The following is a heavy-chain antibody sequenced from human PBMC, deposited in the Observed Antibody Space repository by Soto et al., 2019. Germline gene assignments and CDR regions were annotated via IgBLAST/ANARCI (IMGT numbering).Heavy chain of an antibody. Sequence: SETLSLTCTVSGGSISSYYWSWIRQPPGKGLEWIGYIYYGGSTNYNPSLKSRVTISVDTSKNQFSLKLSSVTAADTAVYYCARVSCSSTSCYLGGYGMDVWGQGTTVTVSS. J-gene: IGHJ6*02. V-gene: IGHV4-59*01. D-gene: IGHD2-2*01. CDR1: GGSISSYY. CDR2: IYYGGST. CDR3: ARVSCSSTSCYLGGYGMDV.